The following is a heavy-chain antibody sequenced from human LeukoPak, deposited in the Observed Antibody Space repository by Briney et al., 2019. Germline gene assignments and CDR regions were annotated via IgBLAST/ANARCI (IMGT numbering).Heavy chain of an antibody. CDR1: GYSITRAYN. V-gene: IGHV4-38-2*02. CDR2: ISHAGDT. D-gene: IGHD6-6*01. Sequence: SETLSLTCTVSGYSITRAYNWGWVRQSPGKGLEWIASISHAGDTYYNPSLKSRVTISVDTSKNHFSLSLGSVTAPDTAVFYCARGRGVAARRGFDFWGLGTLVTVSS. CDR3: ARGRGVAARRGFDF. J-gene: IGHJ4*02.